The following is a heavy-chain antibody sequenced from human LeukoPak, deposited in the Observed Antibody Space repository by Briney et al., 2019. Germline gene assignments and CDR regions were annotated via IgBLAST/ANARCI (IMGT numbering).Heavy chain of an antibody. CDR2: ISSSSSYI. V-gene: IGHV3-21*01. CDR1: GFTFSSYS. CDR3: ARDECSSTSCYTPYYLDY. D-gene: IGHD2-2*02. Sequence: GGSLRLSCAASGFTFSSYSMNWVRQAPGKGLEWVSSISSSSSYIYYADSVKGRFTISRDNAKNSLYLQMNSLRAEDTAVYYCARDECSSTSCYTPYYLDYWGQGTLVTVSS. J-gene: IGHJ4*02.